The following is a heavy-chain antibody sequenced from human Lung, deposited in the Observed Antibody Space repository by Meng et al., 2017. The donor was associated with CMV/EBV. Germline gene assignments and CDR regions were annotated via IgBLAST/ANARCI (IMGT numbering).Heavy chain of an antibody. Sequence: SCAASGFTFDDYGMSWVRQAPGKGLEWVAVISYDGSNKYYADSVQGRFTIPRDNSKNTLYVQMNSLRAEDTAVYYCARTFGVDYYAMDVWGQGSXVTVSS. V-gene: IGHV3-30*03. CDR1: GFTFDDYG. CDR3: ARTFGVDYYAMDV. CDR2: ISYDGSNK. D-gene: IGHD3-3*01. J-gene: IGHJ6*02.